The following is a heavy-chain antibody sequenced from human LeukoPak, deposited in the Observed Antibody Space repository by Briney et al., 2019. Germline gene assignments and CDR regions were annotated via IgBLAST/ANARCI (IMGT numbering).Heavy chain of an antibody. CDR1: GFTFSNYW. CDR2: IKQDGSGK. Sequence: PGGSLRLSCAASGFTFSNYWMSWVRQAPGKGLEWVANIKQDGSGKYYVDSVKGRFTISRDNAKNSLYLQMNSLRAEDTAVYYCARGSTTVTSRGYFDYWGQGTLVTVSS. V-gene: IGHV3-7*01. D-gene: IGHD4-17*01. CDR3: ARGSTTVTSRGYFDY. J-gene: IGHJ4*02.